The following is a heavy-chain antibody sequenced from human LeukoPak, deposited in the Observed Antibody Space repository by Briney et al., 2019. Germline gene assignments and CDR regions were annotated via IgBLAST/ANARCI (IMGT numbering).Heavy chain of an antibody. CDR1: GYTFTGYY. J-gene: IGHJ4*02. V-gene: IGHV1-2*02. CDR2: INPNSGGT. CDR3: ARGTLYYYDSSGYSSFDY. D-gene: IGHD3-22*01. Sequence: ASVKVSCKASGYTFTGYYMHWVRQAPGQGLEWMGWINPNSGGTNYAQKFQGRVTMTRDTSISTAYMELSRLRSDDTAVYYCARGTLYYYDSSGYSSFDYWGQGTLVTVSS.